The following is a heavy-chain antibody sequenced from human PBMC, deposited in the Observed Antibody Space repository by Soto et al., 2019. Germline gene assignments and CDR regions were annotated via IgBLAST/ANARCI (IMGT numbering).Heavy chain of an antibody. CDR2: IRGSGGST. J-gene: IGHJ4*02. D-gene: IGHD6-6*01. Sequence: EVQLLESGGGLVQPGGSLRLSCAASGFTFSSYAMSWVRQAPGKGLEWVSAIRGSGGSTYYADSVKGRFTISRDNSKNTRYRQMNSLRAEDTAVYYCSKVYSSSSGWGQGTLVTVSS. CDR1: GFTFSSYA. CDR3: SKVYSSSSG. V-gene: IGHV3-23*01.